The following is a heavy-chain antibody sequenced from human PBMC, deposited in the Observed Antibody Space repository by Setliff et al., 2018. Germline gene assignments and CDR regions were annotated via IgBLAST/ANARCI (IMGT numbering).Heavy chain of an antibody. J-gene: IGHJ4*02. D-gene: IGHD5-12*01. V-gene: IGHV1-3*01. CDR1: GYTFTNYA. CDR2: INAGNGNT. CDR3: ARGGYSRGPPVYYFDY. Sequence: ASVKVSCKASGYTFTNYAIHWVRQAPGQRLEWMGWINAGNGNTKYSQKFQGRVTITRDTSASTAYMELSSLRSEDTAVYYCARGGYSRGPPVYYFDYWGQGTLVTVSS.